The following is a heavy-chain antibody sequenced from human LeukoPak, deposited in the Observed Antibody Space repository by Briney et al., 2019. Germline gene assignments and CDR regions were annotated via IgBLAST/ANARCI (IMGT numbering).Heavy chain of an antibody. CDR3: ARSGSYDSAPFDY. CDR1: GYTFTGYY. CDR2: INPNSGGT. Sequence: ASVKVSCKASGYTFTGYYMHWVRQAPGQGLEWMGWINPNSGGTNYAQKFQGRVTMTRDTSISTAYMELSRLRSDDTAVYYCARSGSYDSAPFDYWGQGTLVTVSS. J-gene: IGHJ4*02. V-gene: IGHV1-2*02. D-gene: IGHD1-26*01.